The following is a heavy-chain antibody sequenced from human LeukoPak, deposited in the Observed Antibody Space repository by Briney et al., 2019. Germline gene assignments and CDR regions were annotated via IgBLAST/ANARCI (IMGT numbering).Heavy chain of an antibody. V-gene: IGHV3-30*02. CDR2: IRYDKSNE. D-gene: IGHD3-16*01. J-gene: IGHJ2*01. Sequence: GGSLRLSCAASGFSFSSCGMHWVRQAPGKGLEWVAFIRYDKSNEYYADSVRGRFTISRDNSKNTLYLQMNSLRAEDTAVYYCAGGARGYNWYFDLWGRGTLVTVSS. CDR1: GFSFSSCG. CDR3: AGGARGYNWYFDL.